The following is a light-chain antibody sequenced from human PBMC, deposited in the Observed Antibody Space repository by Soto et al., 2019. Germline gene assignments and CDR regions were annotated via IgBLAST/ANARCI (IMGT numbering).Light chain of an antibody. J-gene: IGKJ1*01. V-gene: IGKV1-5*03. CDR1: KRVSSW. CDR2: KES. Sequence: DIQVTQSPSTLYASVGDRVTITCRASKRVSSWLAWFQQEPGKGPRLRIYKESNLQSGVSSRFSGGGSGTEFPLTLSSLQPDDFATYYCQQYKTYWTFGPGTKGDIK. CDR3: QQYKTYWT.